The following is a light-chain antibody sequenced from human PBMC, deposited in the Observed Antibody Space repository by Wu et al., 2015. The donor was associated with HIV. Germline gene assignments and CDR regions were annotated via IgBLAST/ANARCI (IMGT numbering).Light chain of an antibody. J-gene: IGKJ4*01. CDR1: QSVNTN. CDR2: GAS. Sequence: EIVMTQSPATLSVSPGERVTLSCRASQSVNTNLAWYQQRPGQAPRLLVYGASTRATAIPARFSGSGSGTEFTLTITGMQSEDFAVYYCQQYNKWPPLTFGGGTKVEIK. CDR3: QQYNKWPPLT. V-gene: IGKV3-15*01.